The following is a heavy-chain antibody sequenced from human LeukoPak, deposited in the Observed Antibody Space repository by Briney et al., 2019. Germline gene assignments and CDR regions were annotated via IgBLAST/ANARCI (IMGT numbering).Heavy chain of an antibody. CDR2: ISSSSSYI. CDR3: ARFYCSSTSCPGDYSNYKDAFDI. D-gene: IGHD2-2*01. V-gene: IGHV3-21*01. Sequence: GGSLRLSCAASGFTFSSYSMNWVRQAPGKGLEWVSSISSSSSYIYYADSVKGRFTTSRDNAKNSLYLQMNSLRAEDTAVYYCARFYCSSTSCPGDYSNYKDAFDIWGQGTMVTVSS. J-gene: IGHJ3*02. CDR1: GFTFSSYS.